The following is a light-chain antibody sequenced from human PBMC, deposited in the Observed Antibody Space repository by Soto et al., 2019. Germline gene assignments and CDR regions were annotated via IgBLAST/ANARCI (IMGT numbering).Light chain of an antibody. CDR2: DAS. CDR1: QSISGW. CDR3: QQYNSYSVTA. Sequence: DIQMSQSPYTLSPSVGDRVSITCRASQSISGWLAWYQQKPEKAPKLLIYDASSLESGVPSRFSGSGSGTECSLPISRMQPDDFASAYCQQYNSYSVTAFGQGTKVEIK. V-gene: IGKV1-5*01. J-gene: IGKJ2*01.